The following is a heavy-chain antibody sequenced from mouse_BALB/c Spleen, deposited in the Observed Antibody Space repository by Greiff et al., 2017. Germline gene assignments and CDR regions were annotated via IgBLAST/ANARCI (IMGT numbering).Heavy chain of an antibody. D-gene: IGHD2-3*01. J-gene: IGHJ2*01. CDR2: INPGSGGT. CDR3: ARSYDGFYYFDY. Sequence: QVQLKESGAELVRPGTSVKVSCKASGYAFTNYLIEWVKQRPGQGLEWIGVINPGSGGTNYNEKFKGKATLTADKSSSTAYMQLSSLTSDDSAVYFCARSYDGFYYFDYWGQGTTLTVSS. CDR1: GYAFTNYL. V-gene: IGHV1-54*03.